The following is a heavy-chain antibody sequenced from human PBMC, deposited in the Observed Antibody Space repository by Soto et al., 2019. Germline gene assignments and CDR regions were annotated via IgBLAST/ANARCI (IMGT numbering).Heavy chain of an antibody. Sequence: PSETLSLTCTVSGGSISSGGYYWSWIGQHPGKGLEWIGYIYYSGSTYYNPSLKSRVTISVDTSKNQFSLKLSSVTAADTAVYYCARVKQQLFLFDYWGQGTLVTVSS. CDR1: GGSISSGGYY. J-gene: IGHJ4*02. V-gene: IGHV4-31*03. D-gene: IGHD6-13*01. CDR2: IYYSGST. CDR3: ARVKQQLFLFDY.